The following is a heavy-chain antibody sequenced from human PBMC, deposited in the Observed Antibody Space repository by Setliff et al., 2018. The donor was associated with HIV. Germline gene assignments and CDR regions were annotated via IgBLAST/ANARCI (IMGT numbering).Heavy chain of an antibody. CDR1: GFTFDDYG. Sequence: GGSLRLSCAASGFTFDDYGMSWVRQAPGKGLEWVSGINWNGGSTGYADSVKGRFTISRDNAKNSLYLQMNSLRAEDTASYYCVRQVSYYHFYMDVWGKGTTVTVSS. J-gene: IGHJ6*03. CDR2: INWNGGST. CDR3: VRQVSYYHFYMDV. V-gene: IGHV3-20*04. D-gene: IGHD6-6*01.